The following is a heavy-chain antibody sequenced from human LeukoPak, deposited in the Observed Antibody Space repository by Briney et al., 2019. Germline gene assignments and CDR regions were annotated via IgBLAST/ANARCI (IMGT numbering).Heavy chain of an antibody. CDR2: IYYSGST. J-gene: IGHJ4*02. V-gene: IGHV4-59*01. D-gene: IGHD6-19*01. CDR3: ARYSSGWYYFDY. CDR1: GGSISSYY. Sequence: SETLSLTCTVSGGSISSYYWSWIRQPPGKGLEWIGYIYYSGSTNYNPSLKSRVTISVDTSKNQFSLKLSSVTAADTAVYYCARYSSGWYYFDYWGQGTLVTVSS.